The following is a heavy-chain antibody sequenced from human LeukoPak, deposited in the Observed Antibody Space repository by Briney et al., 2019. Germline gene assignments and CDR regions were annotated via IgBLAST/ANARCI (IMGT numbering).Heavy chain of an antibody. CDR1: GYTFSSYF. CDR3: ARGLYFYGSGSPNDY. D-gene: IGHD3-10*01. Sequence: ASVKVSCKASGYTFSSYFMNWVRQAPGQGLEWMGIFNPSSDTTTYAQKFQARITMTRDTSTSTVYMELSNLRSDDTAVYFCARGLYFYGSGSPNDYWGQGTLVTVSS. V-gene: IGHV1-46*01. J-gene: IGHJ4*02. CDR2: FNPSSDTT.